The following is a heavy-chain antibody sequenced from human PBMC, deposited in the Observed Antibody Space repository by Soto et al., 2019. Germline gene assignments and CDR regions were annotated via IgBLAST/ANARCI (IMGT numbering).Heavy chain of an antibody. CDR2: TIPMLSMS. J-gene: IGHJ4*02. CDR1: GDTFSRST. D-gene: IGHD3-10*01. CDR3: ATNYGSGSAHFDN. V-gene: IGHV1-69*02. Sequence: QMVQSGAEVKKPGSSVRVSCTASGDTFSRSTLSWVRQAPGQGLEWMGRTIPMLSMSDYAQKFQGRVSITXDXXTSTVYMELSRLRSEDTAVYYCATNYGSGSAHFDNWGQGTLVTVSS.